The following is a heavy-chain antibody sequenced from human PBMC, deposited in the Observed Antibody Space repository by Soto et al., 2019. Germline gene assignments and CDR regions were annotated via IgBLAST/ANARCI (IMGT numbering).Heavy chain of an antibody. CDR1: GYTFTSYG. D-gene: IGHD2-21*01. CDR3: ARDVTGINWFDP. V-gene: IGHV1-18*04. CDR2: ISAYNGNT. Sequence: ASVKVSFKASGYTFTSYGISWVRQAPGQGLEWMGWISAYNGNTNYAQKLQGRVTMTTDTSTSTAYMELRSLRAEDTAVYYCARDVTGINWFDPWGQGTLVTVSS. J-gene: IGHJ5*02.